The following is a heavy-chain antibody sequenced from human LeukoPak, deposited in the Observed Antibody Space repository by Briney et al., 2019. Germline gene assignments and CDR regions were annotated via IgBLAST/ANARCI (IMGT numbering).Heavy chain of an antibody. V-gene: IGHV3-72*01. CDR3: SDIGGGGNNNR. D-gene: IGHD4-23*01. CDR1: GFTVSDHY. Sequence: GGSLRLSCVASGFTVSDHYLDWVRQAPGKGLEWVGLIRKKSDRYTTVYAACVKGRFTISRDDSTNSVYLQMSSLKSEDAAVYYCSDIGGGGNNNRWGEGTVVTVSS. CDR2: IRKKSDRYTT. J-gene: IGHJ1*01.